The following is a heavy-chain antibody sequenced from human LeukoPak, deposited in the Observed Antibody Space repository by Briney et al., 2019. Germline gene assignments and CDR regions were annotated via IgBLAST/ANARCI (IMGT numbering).Heavy chain of an antibody. CDR3: ARQDADSSGCWVDY. D-gene: IGHD6-19*01. J-gene: IGHJ4*02. Sequence: PSETLSLTCAVYGGSFSGYYWSWIRQPPGKGLEWIGEINHSGSTNYNPSLKSRVTISVDTSKNQFSLKLSSVTAADTAVYYCARQDADSSGCWVDYWGQGTLVTVSS. V-gene: IGHV4-34*01. CDR1: GGSFSGYY. CDR2: INHSGST.